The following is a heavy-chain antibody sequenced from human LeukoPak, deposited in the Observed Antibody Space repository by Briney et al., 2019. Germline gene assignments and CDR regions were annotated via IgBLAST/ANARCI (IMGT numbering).Heavy chain of an antibody. CDR3: ARVLREYYDSSGIHPDY. CDR2: ISSSSSDI. J-gene: IGHJ4*02. D-gene: IGHD3-22*01. V-gene: IGHV3-21*01. Sequence: PGGSLRLSGAASGFTLSSYAMSWVRQAPGKGLEWVSSISSSSSDIYYADSVKGRFTISRDNAKNSLYLQMNSLRAEDTAVYYCARVLREYYDSSGIHPDYWGQGTLVTVSS. CDR1: GFTLSSYA.